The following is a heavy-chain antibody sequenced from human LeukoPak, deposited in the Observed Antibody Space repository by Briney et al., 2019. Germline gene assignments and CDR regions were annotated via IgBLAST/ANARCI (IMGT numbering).Heavy chain of an antibody. J-gene: IGHJ6*04. CDR3: ARGWDIVVVPAAMSLDYYYYGMDV. CDR1: GGSFSGYY. V-gene: IGHV4-34*01. D-gene: IGHD2-2*01. Sequence: PSETLSLTCAVYGGSFSGYYWSWIRQPPGKGLEWIGEINHSGSTNYNPSLKSRGTISVDTSKNQFSLKLSSVIAADPAVYYCARGWDIVVVPAAMSLDYYYYGMDVWGKGTTVTVSS. CDR2: INHSGST.